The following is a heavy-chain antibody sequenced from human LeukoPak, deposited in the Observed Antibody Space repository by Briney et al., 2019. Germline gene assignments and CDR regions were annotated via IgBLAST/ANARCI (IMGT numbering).Heavy chain of an antibody. J-gene: IGHJ3*02. CDR1: GGSISSHY. CDR3: ARDSGTSDAFDI. D-gene: IGHD2-2*01. CDR2: IYYSGST. V-gene: IGHV4-59*11. Sequence: SETLSLTCTVSGGSISSHYWSWIRQPPGKGLEWIGYIYYSGSTNYNPSLKSRVTISVDTSKNQFSLKLSSVTAADTAVYYCARDSGTSDAFDIWGQGTMVTVSS.